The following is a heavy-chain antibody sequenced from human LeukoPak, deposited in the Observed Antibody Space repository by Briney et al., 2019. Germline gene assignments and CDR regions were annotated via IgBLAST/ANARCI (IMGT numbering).Heavy chain of an antibody. J-gene: IGHJ5*02. Sequence: GGSLRLSCAASGFIYSSYVMSWVRQAPGKGLEWVSGISGSGNSTYYADSVKGRFTISRDNSKNTLYLQMNSLRAEDTAVYYCAKGSGTWNVPYNWFDPWGQGTLVTVSS. D-gene: IGHD1-1*01. CDR3: AKGSGTWNVPYNWFDP. V-gene: IGHV3-23*01. CDR1: GFIYSSYV. CDR2: ISGSGNST.